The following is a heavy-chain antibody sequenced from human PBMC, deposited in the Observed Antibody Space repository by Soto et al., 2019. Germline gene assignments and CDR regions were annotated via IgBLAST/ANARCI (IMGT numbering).Heavy chain of an antibody. D-gene: IGHD3-22*01. Sequence: GSLRLSCAASGLTLSSYEMNWVRQAPGKGLEWVSYISSSGSTIYYADSVKGRFTISRDNAKNSLYLQMNRLRAEDTAVYYCERGGEYYYDSSGLDYWGQGTLVTVSS. V-gene: IGHV3-48*03. J-gene: IGHJ4*02. CDR2: ISSSGSTI. CDR1: GLTLSSYE. CDR3: ERGGEYYYDSSGLDY.